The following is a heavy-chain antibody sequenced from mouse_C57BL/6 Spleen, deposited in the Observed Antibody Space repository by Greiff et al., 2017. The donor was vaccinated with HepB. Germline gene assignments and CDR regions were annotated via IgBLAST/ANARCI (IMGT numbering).Heavy chain of an antibody. J-gene: IGHJ2*01. CDR1: GYTFTSYW. V-gene: IGHV1-59*01. D-gene: IGHD2-4*01. Sequence: VQLQQSGAELVRPGTSVKLSCKASGYTFTSYWMHWVKQRPGQGLEWIGVIDPSDSYTNYNQKFKGKATLTVDTSSSTAYMQLSSLTSEDSAVYYCASGADDYDVRGGCDYWGQGTTLTVSS. CDR2: IDPSDSYT. CDR3: ASGADDYDVRGGCDY.